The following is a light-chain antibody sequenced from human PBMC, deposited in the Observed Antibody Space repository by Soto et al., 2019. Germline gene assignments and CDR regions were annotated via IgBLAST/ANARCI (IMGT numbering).Light chain of an antibody. CDR3: QQYNNWQT. V-gene: IGKV3-15*01. J-gene: IGKJ1*01. CDR2: GAS. CDR1: QSVSSN. Sequence: EIVMTQSPATLSVSPGERATLSCRASQSVSSNLAWSQKKPGQAPRLLISGASTRATGIPARFSGSGSGTQFTLTISSLQSEDFAVYYCQQYNNWQTFGQGTNVEIK.